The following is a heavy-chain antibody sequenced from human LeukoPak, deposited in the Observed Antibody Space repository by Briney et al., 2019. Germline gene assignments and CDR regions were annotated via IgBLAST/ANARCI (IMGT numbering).Heavy chain of an antibody. J-gene: IGHJ3*02. CDR1: GGSFSGYY. V-gene: IGHV4-34*01. CDR3: ARRRWLRLSGAFDI. D-gene: IGHD5-12*01. CDR2: INHSGST. Sequence: SETLSLTCAVYGGSFSGYYWSWIRQPPGKGLEWIGEINHSGSTNYNPSLKSRVTISVDTSKSQFSLKLSSVTAADTAVYYCARRRWLRLSGAFDIWGQGTMVTVSS.